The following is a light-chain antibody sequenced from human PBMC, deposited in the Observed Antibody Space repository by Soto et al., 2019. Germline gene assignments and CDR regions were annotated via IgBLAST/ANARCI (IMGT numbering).Light chain of an antibody. J-gene: IGKJ3*01. CDR1: QSISND. V-gene: IGKV1-39*01. Sequence: DIQMTQSPSSLSASVGDRVTITCRASQSISNDLYWYQQKPGKAPKLLIYAASNLQGGVPSRFSGSGSGTDFTLTISSLQPEDFATYYCQQSYSTPFTFGPGTKVDIK. CDR2: AAS. CDR3: QQSYSTPFT.